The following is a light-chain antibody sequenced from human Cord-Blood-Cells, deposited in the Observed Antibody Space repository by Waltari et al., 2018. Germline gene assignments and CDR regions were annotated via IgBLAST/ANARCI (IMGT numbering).Light chain of an antibody. V-gene: IGKV1-5*03. CDR3: QQYNSYPYT. CDR1: QSISSW. J-gene: IGKJ2*01. Sequence: DIQMTQSPSTLSASVGDRVTITCRASQSISSWWAWYQQKPGKAPKLLISKASSLESGVPSRFSGRGSGTEFTLTISSLQPDDFATYYCQQYNSYPYTFGQGTKLEIK. CDR2: KAS.